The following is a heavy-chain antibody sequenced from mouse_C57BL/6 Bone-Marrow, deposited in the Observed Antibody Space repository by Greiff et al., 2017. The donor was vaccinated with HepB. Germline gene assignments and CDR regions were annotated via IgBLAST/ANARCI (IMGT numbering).Heavy chain of an antibody. CDR2: ISYDGSN. CDR3: ARGDPYYGSSPPFAY. Sequence: EVQVVESGPGLVKPSQSLSLTCSVTGYSITSGYYWNWIRQFPGNKLEWMGYISYDGSNNYNPSLKNRISITRDTSKNQFFLKLNSVTTEDTATYYCARGDPYYGSSPPFAYWGQGTLVTVSA. CDR1: GYSITSGYY. D-gene: IGHD1-1*01. V-gene: IGHV3-6*01. J-gene: IGHJ3*01.